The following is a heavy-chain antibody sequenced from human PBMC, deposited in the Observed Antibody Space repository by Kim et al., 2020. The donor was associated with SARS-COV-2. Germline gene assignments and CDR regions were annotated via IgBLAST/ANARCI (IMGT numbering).Heavy chain of an antibody. CDR1: GFTFSSYA. CDR3: ARSQTLGIRGYFDL. Sequence: GGSLRLSCAASGFTFSSYAMHWVRQAPGKGLEWVAVISYDGSNKYYADSVKGRFTISRDNSKNTLYLQMNSLRAEDTAVYYCARSQTLGIRGYFDLWGRGTLVTVSS. J-gene: IGHJ2*01. CDR2: ISYDGSNK. V-gene: IGHV3-30*04. D-gene: IGHD3-16*01.